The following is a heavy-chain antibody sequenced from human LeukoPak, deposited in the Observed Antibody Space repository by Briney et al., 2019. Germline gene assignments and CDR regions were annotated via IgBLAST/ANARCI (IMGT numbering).Heavy chain of an antibody. D-gene: IGHD3-3*01. CDR2: IYTSGST. CDR3: AREGGLFGAESIYYYYGMAV. J-gene: IGHJ6*02. CDR1: GGSISRYY. Sequence: SETLSLTCAVSGGSISRYYWSWVRQPAGKGLEWIGRIYTSGSTKYNPSLKSRVTMSVDPSKNQFSLKLSSGTAADTAVYYCAREGGLFGAESIYYYYGMAVWGQGTTVTVP. V-gene: IGHV4-4*07.